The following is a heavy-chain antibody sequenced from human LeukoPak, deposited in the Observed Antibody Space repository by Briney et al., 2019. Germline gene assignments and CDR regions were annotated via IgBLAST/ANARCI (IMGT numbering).Heavy chain of an antibody. V-gene: IGHV3-21*01. CDR3: TKRENGMDV. Sequence: GGSLRLSCAASGFTFSSYRMNWVRQAPGKGLEWVSSISDSSSYIYHADSVKGRFTISRDNAKNSVYLQMNSLRAEDTATYYCTKRENGMDVWGQGTTVTVSS. CDR1: GFTFSSYR. J-gene: IGHJ6*02. D-gene: IGHD5-24*01. CDR2: ISDSSSYI.